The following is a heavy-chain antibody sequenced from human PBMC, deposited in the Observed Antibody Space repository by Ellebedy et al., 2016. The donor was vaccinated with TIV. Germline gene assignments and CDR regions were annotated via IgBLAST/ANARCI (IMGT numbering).Heavy chain of an antibody. Sequence: GESLKISCVASGFTFSSYAMSWVRQAPGKGLEWVSTISSSGCNTYYADPVRGRFSISRDNSKNTLYLQMNSLRADDTAVYYCAGFRGEAVAGNWFDPWGQGTLVTVSS. J-gene: IGHJ5*02. CDR1: GFTFSSYA. CDR2: ISSSGCNT. D-gene: IGHD6-19*01. CDR3: AGFRGEAVAGNWFDP. V-gene: IGHV3-23*01.